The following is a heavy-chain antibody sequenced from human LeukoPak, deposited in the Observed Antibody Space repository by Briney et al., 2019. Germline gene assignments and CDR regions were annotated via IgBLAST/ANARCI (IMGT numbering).Heavy chain of an antibody. J-gene: IGHJ4*02. V-gene: IGHV3-74*01. CDR3: ATGGGWWSPDY. Sequence: ETLSLTCGVYGGSFSGYYWMHWVRQAPGKGLVWVSRITSDGGTTGYADSVKGRFTISRDNAKNTLYLLMNSLRAEDTAVYYCATGGGWWSPDYWGQGTLVTVSS. CDR1: GGSFSGYYW. D-gene: IGHD2-15*01. CDR2: ITSDGGTT.